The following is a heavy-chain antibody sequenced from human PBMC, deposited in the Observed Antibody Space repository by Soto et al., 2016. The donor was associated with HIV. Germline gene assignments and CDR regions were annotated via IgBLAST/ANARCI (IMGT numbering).Heavy chain of an antibody. J-gene: IGHJ6*03. CDR1: GYTFPNFD. CDR3: ARVQGYSSSWSLYYSYYMDV. Sequence: QVQLVQSGPEVKKPGASVKVSCKASGYTFPNFDINWMRQATGQGLEWMGWLNPNSGNTGYAQMFQGRITITRDTSISTAYMELSNLTSEDTAVYYCARVQGYSSSWSLYYSYYMDVWGKGTTVTVSS. D-gene: IGHD6-13*01. CDR2: LNPNSGNT. V-gene: IGHV1-8*01.